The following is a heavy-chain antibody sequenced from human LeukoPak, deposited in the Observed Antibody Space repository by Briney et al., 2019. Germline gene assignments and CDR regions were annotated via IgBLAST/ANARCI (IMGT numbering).Heavy chain of an antibody. CDR3: ARKLAAAGTWFDP. Sequence: GGSLRLSCEVSGFTFSSYAMHWVRQAPGKGLERVAVISGNGSSTSYADSVNGRFTISRDNSKNTMYLQMNSLRAEDKAVYYCARKLAAAGTWFDPWGQGTLVTVSS. CDR2: ISGNGSST. CDR1: GFTFSSYA. J-gene: IGHJ5*02. V-gene: IGHV3-23*01. D-gene: IGHD6-19*01.